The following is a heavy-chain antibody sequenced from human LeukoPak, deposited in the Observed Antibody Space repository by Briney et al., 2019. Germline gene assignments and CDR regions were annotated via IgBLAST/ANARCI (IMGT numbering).Heavy chain of an antibody. D-gene: IGHD6-19*01. V-gene: IGHV4-39*01. CDR1: GGSIGSNNYY. Sequence: PSETLSLTCTVSGGSIGSNNYYWGWIRQPPGTGLEWIGTIYYTGDTYYNPSLKSRVSISIDTSKNQFSLKLSSVTAADTAVYYCASQAPYSSGWHLIYWGQGTLVTVSS. CDR2: IYYTGDT. J-gene: IGHJ4*02. CDR3: ASQAPYSSGWHLIY.